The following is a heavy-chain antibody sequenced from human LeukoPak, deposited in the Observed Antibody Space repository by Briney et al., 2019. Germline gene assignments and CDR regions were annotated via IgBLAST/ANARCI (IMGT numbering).Heavy chain of an antibody. CDR3: ARRSLDGFDI. CDR2: IIPIIGTT. J-gene: IGHJ3*02. Sequence: SVKVSCKASGGTFSTYAINWVRQAPGQGLEWMGRIIPIIGTTNYSQKFQGRVTITADKSTSTAYMELSSLKSEDTAVYYCARRSLDGFDIWGQGTMVTVSS. V-gene: IGHV1-69*04. CDR1: GGTFSTYA.